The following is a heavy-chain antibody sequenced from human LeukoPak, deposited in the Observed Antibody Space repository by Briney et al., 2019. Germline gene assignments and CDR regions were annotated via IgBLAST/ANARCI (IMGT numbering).Heavy chain of an antibody. V-gene: IGHV3-21*01. CDR2: ITSVSFYK. Sequence: GGSLRLSCVASGFTFSIYTMSWVRQAPGKGLEWVSSITSVSFYKYYADSVKGRFTISRDNAKNSLFLQMNSLRAEDTAIYYCARDPTADDYWGQGTLVTVSS. J-gene: IGHJ4*02. CDR1: GFTFSIYT. CDR3: ARDPTADDY. D-gene: IGHD2-2*01.